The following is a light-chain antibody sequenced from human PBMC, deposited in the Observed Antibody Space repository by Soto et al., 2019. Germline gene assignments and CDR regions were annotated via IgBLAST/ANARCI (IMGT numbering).Light chain of an antibody. J-gene: IGKJ1*01. CDR1: QSVSSY. CDR3: QQLWT. V-gene: IGKV3-11*01. Sequence: EIVLTQSPATLSLSPGERATLSCRASQSVSSYLAWYQQKPGQAPRLLIYDASNRATGIPARFSGSGSGTDFTLTISSLEPEDFAVYYCQQLWTCGQGTKGEIK. CDR2: DAS.